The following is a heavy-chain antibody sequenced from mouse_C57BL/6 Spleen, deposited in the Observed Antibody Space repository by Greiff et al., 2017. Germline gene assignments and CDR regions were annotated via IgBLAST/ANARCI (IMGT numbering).Heavy chain of an antibody. Sequence: VKVVESGPGLVQPSQSLSITCTVSGFSLTSYGVHWVRQSPGKGLEWLGVIWRGGSTDYNAAFISRLSISKDNATSQDFFKMNSLHADDTAIYCCARDGPCYFDYWGQGTTLTVSS. D-gene: IGHD2-3*01. CDR1: GFSLTSYG. V-gene: IGHV2-2*01. J-gene: IGHJ2*01. CDR3: ARDGPCYFDY. CDR2: IWRGGST.